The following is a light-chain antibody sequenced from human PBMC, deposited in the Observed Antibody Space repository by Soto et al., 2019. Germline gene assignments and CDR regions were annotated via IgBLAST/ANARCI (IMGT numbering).Light chain of an antibody. CDR2: DAV. Sequence: EIVLTQSPDALSLSPGSRVIVSCRAISPVVRQYIAWYHQKPCQAPRLLIHDAVSRATGIPDRFSGSDSASGTDFTLFISRLEPEDCGVFYCQQNGRSPTFGPGTKVDIK. CDR3: QQNGRSPT. CDR1: SPVVRQY. V-gene: IGKV3-20*01. J-gene: IGKJ3*01.